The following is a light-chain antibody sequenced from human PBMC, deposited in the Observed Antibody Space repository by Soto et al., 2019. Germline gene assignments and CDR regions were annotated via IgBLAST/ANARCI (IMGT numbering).Light chain of an antibody. CDR1: SSDVGGYNY. CDR3: SSYTRSSTPYV. CDR2: EVS. Sequence: QSALTQPASVSGSPGQSITISCTGTSSDVGGYNYVSWYQQHPGKAPKLMIYEVSNRPSRVSNRFSGSESGNTASLTISGLQAEDEADYYCSSYTRSSTPYVYGTGTKLTVL. V-gene: IGLV2-14*01. J-gene: IGLJ1*01.